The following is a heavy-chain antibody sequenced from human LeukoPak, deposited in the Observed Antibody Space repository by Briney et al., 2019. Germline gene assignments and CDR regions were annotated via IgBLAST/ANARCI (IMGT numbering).Heavy chain of an antibody. CDR2: ISTYNGNT. V-gene: IGHV1-18*01. Sequence: ASVKVSCKASNYTFTSYGISWVRQAPGQGLEWMGWISTYNGNTYYAPNFKGRVSMTTNTSTSTAYMELRSLRSDDTAVYYCATDPVGYCTANGCYSVDYWGQGTLVTVSS. CDR1: NYTFTSYG. J-gene: IGHJ4*02. D-gene: IGHD2-15*01. CDR3: ATDPVGYCTANGCYSVDY.